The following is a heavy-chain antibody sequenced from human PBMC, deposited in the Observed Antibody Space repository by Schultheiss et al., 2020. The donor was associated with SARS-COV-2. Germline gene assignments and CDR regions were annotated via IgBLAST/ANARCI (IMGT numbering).Heavy chain of an antibody. V-gene: IGHV4-59*01. CDR3: ARGNDSMYYYGMDV. D-gene: IGHD3-3*01. Sequence: SQTLSLTCTVSGGSISSYYWSWIRQPPGKGLEWIGYIYYSGSTNYNPSLKSRVTISVDTSKNQLSLKLSSVTAADTAVYYCARGNDSMYYYGMDVWGQGTTVTVSS. CDR2: IYYSGST. J-gene: IGHJ6*02. CDR1: GGSISSYY.